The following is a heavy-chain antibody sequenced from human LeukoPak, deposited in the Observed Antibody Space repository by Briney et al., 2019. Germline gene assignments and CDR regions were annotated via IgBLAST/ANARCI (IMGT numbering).Heavy chain of an antibody. CDR2: IYYTGST. D-gene: IGHD3-9*01. V-gene: IGHV4-39*07. CDR1: GGSISGSGYY. Sequence: SETLSLTCTVFGGSISGSGYYWVWIRQPPGKGLEWIATIYYTGSTYYNPSLKSRVTISVDTSKNQFSLKLSSVTAADTAVYYCARGLILRYFDWLSLDDRKYDAFDIWGQGTMVTVSS. J-gene: IGHJ3*02. CDR3: ARGLILRYFDWLSLDDRKYDAFDI.